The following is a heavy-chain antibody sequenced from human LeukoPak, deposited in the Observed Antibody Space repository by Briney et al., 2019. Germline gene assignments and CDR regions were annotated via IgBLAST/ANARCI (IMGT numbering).Heavy chain of an antibody. CDR1: GFIVSSNY. J-gene: IGHJ5*02. CDR3: TRDLPNRA. CDR2: IYSSGST. V-gene: IGHV3-53*01. Sequence: GGSLRLSCAASGFIVSSNYMSWVRQAPGKGLEWVSVIYSSGSTYYADSVKGRFTISRDNSKNTVCLQMNSVRAEDTAVYYCTRDLPNRAWGQGTLVTVSS.